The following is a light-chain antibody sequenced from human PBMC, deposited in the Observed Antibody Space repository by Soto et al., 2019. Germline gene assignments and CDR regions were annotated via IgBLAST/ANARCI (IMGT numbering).Light chain of an antibody. CDR1: QSIRSY. J-gene: IGKJ1*01. CDR3: QQSYSTTRT. V-gene: IGKV1-39*01. CDR2: AAS. Sequence: DIQVTQSPSSLSASVGDRVTITCRASQSIRSYLNWYQQKPGKAPKLLIYAASSLQSGVLSRFSGSGSGTDFTLTISSLQPEDFATYYCQQSYSTTRTFGQGTKVDIK.